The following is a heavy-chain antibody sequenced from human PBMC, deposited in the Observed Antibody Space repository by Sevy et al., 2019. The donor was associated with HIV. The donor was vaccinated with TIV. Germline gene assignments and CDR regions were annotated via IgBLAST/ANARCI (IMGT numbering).Heavy chain of an antibody. CDR3: AREGXXXXXXY. Sequence: GGSLRLSCAVSGFNFNIYSMSWVRQAPGKGLEWVSTLSFGCGKINYADSVKGRFIISRDDSKNTLYLQMNSLRAEDTAVYFCAREGXXXXXXYWGQXTLVTVSS. J-gene: IGHJ4*02. V-gene: IGHV3-23*01. CDR1: GFNFNIYS. CDR2: LSFGCGKI.